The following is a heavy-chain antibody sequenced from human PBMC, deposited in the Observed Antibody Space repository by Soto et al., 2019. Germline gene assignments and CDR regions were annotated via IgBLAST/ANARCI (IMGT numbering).Heavy chain of an antibody. D-gene: IGHD2-15*01. CDR2: ILPDETG. CDR3: AKDRLPTSGQRFYFDS. CDR1: GFAFSTYA. J-gene: IGHJ4*02. Sequence: DVNLLQSGGGSAQPGGSLRLSCATSGFAFSTYAMTWVRQVPGRGLEWVSTILPDETGFYTVSVKGRFTISRDNFRGILYLQMNDLWVEDAAIYFGAKDRLPTSGQRFYFDSWGQGSLVTVSS. V-gene: IGHV3-23*01.